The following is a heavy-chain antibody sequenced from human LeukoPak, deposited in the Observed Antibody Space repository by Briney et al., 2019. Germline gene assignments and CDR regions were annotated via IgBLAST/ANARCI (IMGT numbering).Heavy chain of an antibody. CDR1: GYTFTGYY. CDR3: ARFPTPITGTRDEGIY. J-gene: IGHJ4*02. Sequence: ASVKVSCKASGYTFTGYYMNWVRQAPGQGLEWMGWINPNSGSTNYAQRFQGRVTMTRDTSISTAYMELSRLRSDDTAVYYCARFPTPITGTRDEGIYWGQGTLVIVSS. V-gene: IGHV1-2*02. CDR2: INPNSGST. D-gene: IGHD1-20*01.